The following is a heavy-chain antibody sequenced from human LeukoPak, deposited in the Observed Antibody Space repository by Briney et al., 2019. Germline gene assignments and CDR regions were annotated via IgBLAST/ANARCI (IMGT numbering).Heavy chain of an antibody. V-gene: IGHV3-74*01. D-gene: IGHD4-17*01. J-gene: IGHJ3*02. Sequence: PGGSLRLSRAASGFTFTSYWMHWVRQAPGNGLVWVSRVDGDGSTTTYADSVKGRFTISRDNAKNTLYLQMNSLRAEDTAVYYCARPQHGDLYAFDIWGQGTMVTVSS. CDR1: GFTFTSYW. CDR2: VDGDGSTT. CDR3: ARPQHGDLYAFDI.